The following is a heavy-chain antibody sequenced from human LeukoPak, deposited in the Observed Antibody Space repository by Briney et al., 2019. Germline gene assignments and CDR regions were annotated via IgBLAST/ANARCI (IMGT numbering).Heavy chain of an antibody. Sequence: SEALSLTCTVSGGSISSYYWSWIRQPAGEGLEWIGYIYYSGDTNYNPSLQSRVTVSVDTSKNQFSLKLTSVTAADTAVYYCVRVPYGSGISNWFDPWGQGTLVIVSS. CDR1: GGSISSYY. D-gene: IGHD3-10*01. CDR2: IYYSGDT. CDR3: VRVPYGSGISNWFDP. J-gene: IGHJ5*02. V-gene: IGHV4-59*01.